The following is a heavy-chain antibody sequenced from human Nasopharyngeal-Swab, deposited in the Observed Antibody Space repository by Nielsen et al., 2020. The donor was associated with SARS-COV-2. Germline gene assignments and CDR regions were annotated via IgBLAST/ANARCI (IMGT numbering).Heavy chain of an antibody. CDR1: GYTFTSYG. CDR2: ISAYNGNT. J-gene: IGHJ6*02. V-gene: IGHV1-18*01. Sequence: ASVKVSCKASGYTFTSYGISWVRQAPGQGLEWMGWISAYNGNTNYAQKLQGRVTMTTDTSTSTAYMELRSLRSDDTAVYYCARDRGTYNWNLEDYYGMDVWGQGTTVTVSS. CDR3: ARDRGTYNWNLEDYYGMDV. D-gene: IGHD1-20*01.